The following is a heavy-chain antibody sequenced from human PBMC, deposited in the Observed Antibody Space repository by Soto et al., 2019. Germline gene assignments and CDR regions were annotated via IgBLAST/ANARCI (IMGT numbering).Heavy chain of an antibody. CDR1: GFTFSSYG. J-gene: IGHJ4*02. D-gene: IGHD3-16*01. V-gene: IGHV3-30*18. Sequence: GGSLRLSCAASGFTFSSYGMHWVRQAPGKGLEWVAVISYDGSNKYYADSVKGRFTISRDNSKNTLYLQMDSLRAEDTAVYYCAKGEIYDYPPAYWGQGTLVTVSS. CDR2: ISYDGSNK. CDR3: AKGEIYDYPPAY.